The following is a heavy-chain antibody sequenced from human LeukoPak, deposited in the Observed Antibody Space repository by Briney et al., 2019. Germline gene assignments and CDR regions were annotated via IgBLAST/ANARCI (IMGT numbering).Heavy chain of an antibody. CDR3: ARGSLLLWNHAGQVPQNDY. D-gene: IGHD1-14*01. Sequence: GASVKVSCKASGYTFTGYYMHWVRQAPGQGLEWMGWINPNSGNTGYAQKSQGRVTMTRNTSISTAYMELSSLRSEDTAVYYCARGSLLLWNHAGQVPQNDYWGQGTLVTVSS. J-gene: IGHJ4*02. CDR1: GYTFTGYY. CDR2: INPNSGNT. V-gene: IGHV1-8*02.